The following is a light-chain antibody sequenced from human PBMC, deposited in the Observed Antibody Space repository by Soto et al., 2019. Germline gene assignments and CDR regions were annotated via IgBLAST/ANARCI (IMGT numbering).Light chain of an antibody. Sequence: DIVMTQSPATLSVSPGERATLSCRASQSISRYLAWYQQKPGQAPRLLIYDTSTRATGIPARFSGSGSGTEFTLTISSLQSEDFAVYYCQQYSNWPPITFGQGTRLEIK. J-gene: IGKJ5*01. V-gene: IGKV3-15*01. CDR1: QSISRY. CDR2: DTS. CDR3: QQYSNWPPIT.